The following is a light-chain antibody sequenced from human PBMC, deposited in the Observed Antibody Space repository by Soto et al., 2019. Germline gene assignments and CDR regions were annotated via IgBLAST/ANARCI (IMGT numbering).Light chain of an antibody. CDR2: DAS. CDR1: QSIAIW. CDR3: QHYGSYPWM. J-gene: IGKJ1*01. Sequence: DIRMTQSPSTLTAAVGDRVTITCRASQSIAIWLAWYHQKPGKAPKALIYDASSLKRGVPSRFRGSGSVTEFPLTITSLQPDDFATYYCQHYGSYPWMFGQGTRGE. V-gene: IGKV1-5*01.